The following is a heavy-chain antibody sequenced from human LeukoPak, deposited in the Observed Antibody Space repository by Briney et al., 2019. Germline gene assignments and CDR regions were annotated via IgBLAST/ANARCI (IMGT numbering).Heavy chain of an antibody. D-gene: IGHD5-12*01. CDR1: GSSFTSYW. Sequence: GASLQISCQGSGSSFTSYWIGWVRQLPGKGLEWMGIIFPSDSDTRYSPSFQGQVTISADKSISTAYLQWSSLKASDSAMFYCARSGVSGYGWDYWGQGTLVTVSS. CDR3: ARSGVSGYGWDY. J-gene: IGHJ4*02. CDR2: IFPSDSDT. V-gene: IGHV5-51*01.